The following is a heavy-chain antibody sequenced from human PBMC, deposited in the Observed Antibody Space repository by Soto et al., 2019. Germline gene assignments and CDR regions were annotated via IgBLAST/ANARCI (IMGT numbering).Heavy chain of an antibody. Sequence: PGGSLRLSCAASGFTFSSYAMHWVRQAPGKGLEWVAVISYDGSNKYYADSVKGRFTISRDNSRNTVYLQVNSLRGEDTAVYFCAREGYYDSRGYPYGIDVRGQGTTVTVSS. CDR3: AREGYYDSRGYPYGIDV. J-gene: IGHJ6*02. D-gene: IGHD3-22*01. CDR1: GFTFSSYA. V-gene: IGHV3-30-3*01. CDR2: ISYDGSNK.